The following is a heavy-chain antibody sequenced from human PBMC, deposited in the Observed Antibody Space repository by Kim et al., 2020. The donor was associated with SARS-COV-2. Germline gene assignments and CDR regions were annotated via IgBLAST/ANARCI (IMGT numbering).Heavy chain of an antibody. CDR3: ARWGLGATSSFDY. Sequence: GGSLRLSCAASGFTFSSYSMNWVRQAPGKGLEWVSSISSSSSYIYYADSVKGRFTISRDNAKNSLYLQMNSLRAEDTAVYYCARWGLGATSSFDYWGQGTLVTVSS. D-gene: IGHD1-26*01. CDR1: GFTFSSYS. J-gene: IGHJ4*02. CDR2: ISSSSSYI. V-gene: IGHV3-21*01.